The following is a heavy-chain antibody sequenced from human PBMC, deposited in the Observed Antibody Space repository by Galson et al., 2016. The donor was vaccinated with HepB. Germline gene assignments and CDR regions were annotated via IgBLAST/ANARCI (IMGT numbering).Heavy chain of an antibody. V-gene: IGHV3-30*04. CDR3: ARELGGKLMYHYGVDV. CDR2: ISFDGSTK. J-gene: IGHJ6*02. Sequence: SLRLSCAASGFIFSSYPMYWIRQIPGKGLEWVALISFDGSTKFYGDSVKGRFTISRDNSENTLNLQMDSLRVEDTAVYYCARELGGKLMYHYGVDVCGQGTTVIVSS. CDR1: GFIFSSYP. D-gene: IGHD4-23*01.